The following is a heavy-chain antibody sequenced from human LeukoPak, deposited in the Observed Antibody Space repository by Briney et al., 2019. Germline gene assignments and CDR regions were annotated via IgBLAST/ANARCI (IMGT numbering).Heavy chain of an antibody. V-gene: IGHV2-5*01. D-gene: IGHD3-10*01. J-gene: IGHJ3*02. CDR3: AHRRGGRHAFEI. CDR2: IYWNDDK. CDR1: GGSISSYYW. Sequence: TLSLTCTVSGGSISSYYWSWIRQPPGKALEYLALIYWNDDKRYRPSLKSRLTITKDTSKNQVVLAMTNMDPVDTATYYCAHRRGGRHAFEIWGQGTMVTVSS.